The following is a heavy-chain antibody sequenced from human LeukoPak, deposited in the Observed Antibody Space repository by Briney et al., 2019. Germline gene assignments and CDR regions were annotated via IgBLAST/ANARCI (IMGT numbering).Heavy chain of an antibody. CDR1: GFTFSSYA. J-gene: IGHJ4*02. V-gene: IGHV3-30*18. CDR3: AKVSFRYFDWFSDY. D-gene: IGHD3-9*01. Sequence: PGRSLRLSCAASGFTFSSYAMHWGRQAPGKGLEWVAVISYDGSNKYYADSVKGRFTISRDNSRNTLHLQMNSLRAEDTAVYSCAKVSFRYFDWFSDYWGQGTLVTVSS. CDR2: ISYDGSNK.